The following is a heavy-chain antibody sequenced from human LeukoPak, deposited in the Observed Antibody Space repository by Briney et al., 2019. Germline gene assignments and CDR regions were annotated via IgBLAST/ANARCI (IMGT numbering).Heavy chain of an antibody. CDR1: GYTFTSYA. J-gene: IGHJ6*02. CDR3: ARTYDYGDYLDRYYGMDV. D-gene: IGHD4-17*01. V-gene: IGHV1-3*01. CDR2: INAGNGNT. Sequence: ASVKVSCTASGYTFTSYAMHWVRQAPGQRLEWMGWINAGNGNTKYSQKFQGRVTITRDTSASTAYMELSSLRSEDTAVYYCARTYDYGDYLDRYYGMDVWGQGTTVTVSS.